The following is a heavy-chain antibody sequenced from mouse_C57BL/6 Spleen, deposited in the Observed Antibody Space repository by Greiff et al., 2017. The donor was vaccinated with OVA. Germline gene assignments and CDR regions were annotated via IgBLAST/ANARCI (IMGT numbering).Heavy chain of an antibody. CDR3: AISFGY. Sequence: EVKLVEPGGDLVKPGGSLKLSCAASGFTFSSYGMSWVRQTPDKRLEWVATISSGGSYTYYPDSVKGQITISRDNTKNTLYLQMSSLKSEDTAMYYCAISFGYWGQGTTLTVSS. CDR2: ISSGGSYT. CDR1: GFTFSSYG. J-gene: IGHJ2*01. V-gene: IGHV5-6*01.